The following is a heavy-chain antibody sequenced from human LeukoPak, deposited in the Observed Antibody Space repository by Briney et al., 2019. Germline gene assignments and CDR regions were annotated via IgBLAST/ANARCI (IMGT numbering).Heavy chain of an antibody. CDR1: GGSVSGYF. D-gene: IGHD5-24*01. J-gene: IGHJ4*02. CDR2: IHPSGST. CDR3: ARGRDEYKGGNY. V-gene: IGHV4-34*01. Sequence: SETLSLTFAVSGGSVSGYFLTWIRQPPGKGLEWIGEIHPSGSTNYNPSLESRVTVSLDTSKNEFSLKLSSVTAADTAVYYCARGRDEYKGGNYWGQGTLVTVSS.